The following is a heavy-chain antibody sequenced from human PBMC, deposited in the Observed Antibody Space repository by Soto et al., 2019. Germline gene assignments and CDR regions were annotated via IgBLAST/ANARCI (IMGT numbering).Heavy chain of an antibody. D-gene: IGHD2-2*01. V-gene: IGHV1-46*03. Sequence: ASVKVSCKASGYTFTSYYMHWVRQAPGQGLEWMGIINPSGGSTSYAQKFQGRVTMTRDTSTSTVYMELSSLRSEDTAVYYCARAPCTSCYRQIFYYYYGMDVWGQGTTVTVSS. J-gene: IGHJ6*02. CDR2: INPSGGST. CDR3: ARAPCTSCYRQIFYYYYGMDV. CDR1: GYTFTSYY.